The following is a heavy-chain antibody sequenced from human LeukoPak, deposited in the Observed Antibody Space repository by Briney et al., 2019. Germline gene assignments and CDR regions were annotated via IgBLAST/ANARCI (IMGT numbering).Heavy chain of an antibody. CDR3: AKDNWLSD. Sequence: QTGGSLRLSCAASGFTFSSYDMHWVRQAPGKGLEWVAIISYDGSNKYYADSVKGRFTISRDNSKNTLYLQMNSLRPKDTAVFYCAKDNWLSDWGQGTLVTVSS. J-gene: IGHJ4*02. CDR1: GFTFSSYD. V-gene: IGHV3-30*18. CDR2: ISYDGSNK. D-gene: IGHD1-20*01.